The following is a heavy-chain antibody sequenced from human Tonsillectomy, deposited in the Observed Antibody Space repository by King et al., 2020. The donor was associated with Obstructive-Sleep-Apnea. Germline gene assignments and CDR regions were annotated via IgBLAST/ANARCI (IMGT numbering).Heavy chain of an antibody. D-gene: IGHD3-22*01. J-gene: IGHJ4*02. V-gene: IGHV3-33*06. Sequence: VQLVESGGGVVQPGRSLRLSCAASGFTFSKYGMHWVRQAPGKGLEWVAVCWYDGSIEYYADSVKGRFTISRDNSKNTLFLQIGGLTAEDTAVYYCGKPVGLYYDGSAIDYWGQGTLVTVSS. CDR1: GFTFSKYG. CDR2: CWYDGSIE. CDR3: GKPVGLYYDGSAIDY.